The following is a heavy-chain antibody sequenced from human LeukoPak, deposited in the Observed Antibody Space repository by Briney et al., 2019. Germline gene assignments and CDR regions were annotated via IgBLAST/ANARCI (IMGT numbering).Heavy chain of an antibody. J-gene: IGHJ4*02. CDR1: DDSISSYY. Sequence: SETLSLTCTVSDDSISSYYWSWIRQPPGKGLEWIGYIYYSGNTNYNPSLKSRVTISVDTSKNQFSLKLSSVTAADTAVYYCATLTPGIAVAGLKPDYWGQGTLVTVSS. CDR2: IYYSGNT. D-gene: IGHD6-19*01. V-gene: IGHV4-59*12. CDR3: ATLTPGIAVAGLKPDY.